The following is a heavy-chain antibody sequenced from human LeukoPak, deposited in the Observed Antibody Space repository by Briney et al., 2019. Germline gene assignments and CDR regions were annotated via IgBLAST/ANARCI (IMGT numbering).Heavy chain of an antibody. CDR3: SIEAIVTITGFDS. D-gene: IGHD1-26*01. V-gene: IGHV3-30*04. Sequence: TGGSLRLSCAASGFTFSTYSMHWVRQAPGKGLDWVAVISNDGNKYYADSVKGRFTVSRDNSKNTLYLQMNSLRAEDTAVYYCSIEAIVTITGFDSWGKGTLVTVSS. CDR2: ISNDGNK. J-gene: IGHJ4*02. CDR1: GFTFSTYS.